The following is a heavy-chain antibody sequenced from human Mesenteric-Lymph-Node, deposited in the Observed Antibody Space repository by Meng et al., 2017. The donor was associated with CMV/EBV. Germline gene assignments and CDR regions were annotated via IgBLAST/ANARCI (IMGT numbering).Heavy chain of an antibody. CDR1: GTFNSFI. CDR3: ARSPRYNYGLQGYWFDP. V-gene: IGHV1-69*08. D-gene: IGHD5-18*01. J-gene: IGHJ5*02. Sequence: GTFNSFISNWVRQAPGQGPEWMGRIIPILPTAEYSQKFQGRVTISADKLTSTAYMELSSLRSEDTAVYYCARSPRYNYGLQGYWFDPWGQGTLVTVSS. CDR2: IIPILPTA.